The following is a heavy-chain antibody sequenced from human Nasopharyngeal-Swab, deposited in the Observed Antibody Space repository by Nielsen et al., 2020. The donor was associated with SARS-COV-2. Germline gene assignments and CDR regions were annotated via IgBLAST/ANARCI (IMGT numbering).Heavy chain of an antibody. D-gene: IGHD3-16*02. CDR1: GFTFSSYS. CDR3: AKDRYDYVWGSYQGFDY. CDR2: ISGSGGST. Sequence: GGSLRLSCAASGFTFSSYSMNWVRQAPGKGLEWVSAISGSGGSTYYADSVKGRFTISRDNSKNTLYLQMNSLRAEDTAVYYCAKDRYDYVWGSYQGFDYWGQGTLVTVSS. J-gene: IGHJ4*02. V-gene: IGHV3-23*01.